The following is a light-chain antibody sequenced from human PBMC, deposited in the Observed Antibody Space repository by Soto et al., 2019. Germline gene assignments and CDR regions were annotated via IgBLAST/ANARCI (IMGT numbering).Light chain of an antibody. CDR2: LGS. V-gene: IGKV2-28*01. CDR3: MQALQTPLT. Sequence: ILVTPSPLSPAVIPGEPASNFRRFSQRLLDSYGNNHLNWYLQKAGQSPQVLIYLGSNRASGVPDRFSGSGSGTNFTLKISRVEAEDVGVYYCMQALQTPLTFGQGTRLEIK. J-gene: IGKJ5*01. CDR1: QRLLDSYGNNH.